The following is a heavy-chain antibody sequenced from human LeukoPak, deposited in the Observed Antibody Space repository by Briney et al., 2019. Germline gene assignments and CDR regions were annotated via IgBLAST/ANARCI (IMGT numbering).Heavy chain of an antibody. CDR2: ISGSGGST. J-gene: IGHJ4*02. CDR1: GFTFSSYG. Sequence: GGSLRLSCAASGFTFSSYGMSWVRQAPGKGLEWVSAISGSGGSTYYADSVKGRFTISRDNSKNTLYLQMNSLRAEDTAVYYCAKDFWSGYYSGYFDSWGQGALVTVSS. D-gene: IGHD3-3*01. CDR3: AKDFWSGYYSGYFDS. V-gene: IGHV3-23*01.